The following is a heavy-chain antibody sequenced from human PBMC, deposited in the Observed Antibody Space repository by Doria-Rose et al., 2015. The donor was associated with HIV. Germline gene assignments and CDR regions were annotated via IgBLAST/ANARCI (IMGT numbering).Heavy chain of an antibody. J-gene: IGHJ3*01. D-gene: IGHD3-16*01. Sequence: GFTFSDAWMNWVGQAPGKGLEWVARIKSKPDGGTTEYAAPVKGRFSISRDDSKNTLSLQMNILKTEDTAVYYCTTDRFFPSWGQGTMVTVSS. CDR3: TTDRFFPS. CDR1: GFTFSDAW. CDR2: IKSKPDGGTT. V-gene: IGHV3-15*07.